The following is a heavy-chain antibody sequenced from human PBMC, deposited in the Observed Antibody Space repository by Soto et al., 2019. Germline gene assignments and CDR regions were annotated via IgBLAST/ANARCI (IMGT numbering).Heavy chain of an antibody. V-gene: IGHV3-23*01. Sequence: GGSLRLSCAASGFTFSSYAMSWVRQAPGKGLEWVSAISGSGGSTYYADSVKGRFTISRDNSKNTLYLQMNSLRAEDTAVYYCAKKPSATMAPYYFDYWGQGTLVTVSS. D-gene: IGHD2-2*01. CDR1: GFTFSSYA. CDR2: ISGSGGST. J-gene: IGHJ4*02. CDR3: AKKPSATMAPYYFDY.